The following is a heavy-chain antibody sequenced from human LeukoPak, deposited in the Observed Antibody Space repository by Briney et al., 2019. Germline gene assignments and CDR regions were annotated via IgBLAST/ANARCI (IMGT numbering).Heavy chain of an antibody. Sequence: GGSLRLSCAASGFTFSSYSMNWVRQAPGKGLEWLSYISSSSGTIYYADSVKGRFTISRDSAKNSLYLQMNSLRAEDTAVYYCASGYSYGYPTWGQGTLVTVSS. V-gene: IGHV3-48*04. J-gene: IGHJ4*02. CDR3: ASGYSYGYPT. CDR1: GFTFSSYS. CDR2: ISSSSGTI. D-gene: IGHD5-18*01.